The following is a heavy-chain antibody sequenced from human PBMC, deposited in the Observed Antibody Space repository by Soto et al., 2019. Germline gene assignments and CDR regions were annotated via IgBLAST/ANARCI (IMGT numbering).Heavy chain of an antibody. V-gene: IGHV1-69*01. CDR2: IIPIFGTA. D-gene: IGHD2-21*01. Sequence: QVQLVQSGAEVKKPGSSVNVSCKASGGTFSSYAISWVRQAPGQGLEWMGGIIPIFGTANYAQKFQDRVTITADESTSTAYMELSSLRSEDTAVYYCAAPGEVVLADRYYFDYWGQGTLVTVSS. J-gene: IGHJ4*02. CDR3: AAPGEVVLADRYYFDY. CDR1: GGTFSSYA.